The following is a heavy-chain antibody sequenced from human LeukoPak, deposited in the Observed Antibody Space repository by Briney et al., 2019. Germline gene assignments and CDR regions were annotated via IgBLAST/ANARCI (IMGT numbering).Heavy chain of an antibody. CDR3: AKSNGYGLIDI. D-gene: IGHD3-10*01. CDR1: GGFMSSYY. Sequence: SETLSLTCSVSGGFMSSYYWGWVRQPPGKALEWIGNIFYTGSTYYSPSLKSRVTISLDTSRNQFSLRLNSVTAADTAVHYCAKSNGYGLIDIWGQGTMVTVSS. CDR2: IFYTGST. V-gene: IGHV4-39*07. J-gene: IGHJ3*02.